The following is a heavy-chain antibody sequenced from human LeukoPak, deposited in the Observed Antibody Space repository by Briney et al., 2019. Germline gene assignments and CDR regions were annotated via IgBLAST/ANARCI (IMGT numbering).Heavy chain of an antibody. Sequence: SETLSLTCTVSGGSISSSSYYWGWIRQPPGKGLEWIGSIYYGGSTYYNPSLKSRVTTSVDTSKNQFSLKVSSVTAADTAVYYCARDAGHQLSRRNYYAMDVWGQGTTVTVSS. J-gene: IGHJ6*02. V-gene: IGHV4-39*07. CDR1: GGSISSSSYY. CDR2: IYYGGST. D-gene: IGHD2-2*01. CDR3: ARDAGHQLSRRNYYAMDV.